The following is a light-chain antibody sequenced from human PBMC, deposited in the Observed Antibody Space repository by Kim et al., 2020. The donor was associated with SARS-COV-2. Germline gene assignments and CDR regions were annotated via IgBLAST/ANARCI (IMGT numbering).Light chain of an antibody. CDR3: QQYQSYPVT. Sequence: ASVGDRVTMTCRASQDIKNNLVWFQQKPGKAPRSLIYAASRLQSGVPSKFSGSGSATDFTLTISSLQPEDFATYYCQQYQSYPVTFGQGTRLEIK. V-gene: IGKV1-16*02. CDR2: AAS. J-gene: IGKJ5*01. CDR1: QDIKNN.